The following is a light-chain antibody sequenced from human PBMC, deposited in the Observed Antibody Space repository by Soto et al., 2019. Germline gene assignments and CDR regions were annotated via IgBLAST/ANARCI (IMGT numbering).Light chain of an antibody. J-gene: IGKJ1*01. V-gene: IGKV1-5*01. CDR3: QQYSSYSRT. CDR1: QSISSW. CDR2: DAS. Sequence: DIQMTQSPSTLSASVGDRVTITCRASQSISSWLAWYQQKPGKAPKLLIYDASSLESGVPSGFSASASGTQLSLSISSLQPHDLATYYCQQYSSYSRTFGQGTKVEI.